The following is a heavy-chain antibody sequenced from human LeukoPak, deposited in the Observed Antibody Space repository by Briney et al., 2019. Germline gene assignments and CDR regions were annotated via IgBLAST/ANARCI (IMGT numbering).Heavy chain of an antibody. CDR2: INPNSGGT. CDR3: ANLREEHDFWSFDN. CDR1: GYTFTGYH. V-gene: IGHV1-2*02. Sequence: PWASVKVSCKASGYTFTGYHIHWVRQAPGQGLEWMGWINPNSGGTNYAQKFQGRVTMTRDTSISTAYMELSRLRSDDTAVYYCANLREEHDFWSFDNWGQGTLVTVSS. J-gene: IGHJ4*02. D-gene: IGHD3-3*01.